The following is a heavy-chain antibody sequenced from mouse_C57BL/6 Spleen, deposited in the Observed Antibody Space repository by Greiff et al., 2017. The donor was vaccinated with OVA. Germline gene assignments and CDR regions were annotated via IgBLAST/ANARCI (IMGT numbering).Heavy chain of an antibody. D-gene: IGHD2-2*01. V-gene: IGHV1-15*01. Sequence: VQLQQSGAELVRPGASVTLSCKASGYTFTDYEMHWVKQTPVHGLEWIGAIDPETGGTAYNQKFKGKAILTADKSSSTAYMELRSLTSEDSAVYCCTRSGGYDDAMDYWGQGTSVTVSS. J-gene: IGHJ4*01. CDR2: IDPETGGT. CDR1: GYTFTDYE. CDR3: TRSGGYDDAMDY.